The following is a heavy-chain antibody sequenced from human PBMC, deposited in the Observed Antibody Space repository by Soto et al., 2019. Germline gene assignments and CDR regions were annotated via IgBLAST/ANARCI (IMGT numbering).Heavy chain of an antibody. CDR2: IWYDGSIQ. J-gene: IGHJ4*02. D-gene: IGHD2-8*01. Sequence: QVQLVESGGGVVQPGRSLRLSCAASGFTFSRYGMHWVRQAPGKGLEWVAVIWYDGSIQYYGDSVEGRFIISRDDSKNTLYLQMNGLRAEDTAIYYSARDIGTNGHYLLDYWGQGTLVTVSS. CDR1: GFTFSRYG. V-gene: IGHV3-33*01. CDR3: ARDIGTNGHYLLDY.